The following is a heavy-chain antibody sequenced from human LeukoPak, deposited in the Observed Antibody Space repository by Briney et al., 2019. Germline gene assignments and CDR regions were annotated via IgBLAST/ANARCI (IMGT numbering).Heavy chain of an antibody. J-gene: IGHJ4*02. V-gene: IGHV1-69*04. CDR1: GGTFSSYA. Sequence: SVKVSCKASGGTFSSYAISWVRQAPGQGLEWMGRIIPILGIANYAQKFQGRVTITADKSTSTAYMELSSLRSEDTAVYYCATYVSSGYYSYYFDYWGQGTLVTVSS. D-gene: IGHD3-22*01. CDR3: ATYVSSGYYSYYFDY. CDR2: IIPILGIA.